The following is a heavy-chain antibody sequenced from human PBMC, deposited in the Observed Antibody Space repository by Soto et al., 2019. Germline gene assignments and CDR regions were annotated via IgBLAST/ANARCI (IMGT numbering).Heavy chain of an antibody. Sequence: ASVKVSCKASGYTFTSYGISWVRQAPGQGLEWMGWISAYNGNTNYAQKLQGRVTMTTDTSTSTAYMELRSLRSDDTAVYYCASADIVVVPAALDYWGQGTLVTVSS. J-gene: IGHJ4*02. V-gene: IGHV1-18*01. CDR3: ASADIVVVPAALDY. CDR2: ISAYNGNT. D-gene: IGHD2-2*01. CDR1: GYTFTSYG.